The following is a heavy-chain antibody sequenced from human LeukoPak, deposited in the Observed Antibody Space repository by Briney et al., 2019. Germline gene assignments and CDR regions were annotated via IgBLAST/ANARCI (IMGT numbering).Heavy chain of an antibody. Sequence: PSQTLSLTCTVSSVSISSIGYYWSWLRQHPGKGLEWIGYIYYSGSTYYNPALNSRVTIAVDTSKNQFSLKLSCVPAEDTAVYYCARDSSGWYPYHWFDRWGQGTLVSVSS. V-gene: IGHV4-31*03. CDR1: SVSISSIGYY. CDR2: IYYSGST. CDR3: ARDSSGWYPYHWFDR. D-gene: IGHD6-19*01. J-gene: IGHJ5*02.